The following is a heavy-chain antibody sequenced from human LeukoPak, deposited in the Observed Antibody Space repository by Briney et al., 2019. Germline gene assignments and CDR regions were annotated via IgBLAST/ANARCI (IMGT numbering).Heavy chain of an antibody. CDR3: ARKNTQDAFDI. V-gene: IGHV3-33*08. CDR1: GFTFSSYG. D-gene: IGHD2-15*01. CDR2: IWYDGSND. J-gene: IGHJ3*02. Sequence: PGGSLILSCAASGFTFSSYGMHWVRQAPGKGLEWVAVIWYDGSNDYYANSVKGRFTISRDNSKNTLYLQMNSLRAEDTAVYFCARKNTQDAFDIWGQGTMVTVSS.